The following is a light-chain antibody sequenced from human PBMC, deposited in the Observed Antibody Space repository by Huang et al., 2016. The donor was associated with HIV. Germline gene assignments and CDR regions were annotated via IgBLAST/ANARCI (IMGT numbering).Light chain of an antibody. J-gene: IGKJ1*01. CDR2: LGS. V-gene: IGKV2-28*01. CDR1: QSLLHSNGYNY. CDR3: MQALETPRT. Sequence: DIVMTQSPLSLSVTPGEPASISCRSSQSLLHSNGYNYLDWYLQKPGQSPQLLIYLGSNRASGVPDRFGGSVSGTDSTLKISRVEADDVGVYYCMQALETPRTFGQGTKVEIK.